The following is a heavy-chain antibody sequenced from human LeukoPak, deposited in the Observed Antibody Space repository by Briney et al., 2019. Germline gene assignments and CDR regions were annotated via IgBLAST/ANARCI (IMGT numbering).Heavy chain of an antibody. CDR1: GCSFSSSSYY. CDR2: IYYSGST. V-gene: IGHV4-39*07. D-gene: IGHD3-3*01. J-gene: IGHJ3*02. Sequence: SETLTLTCTASGCSFSSSSYYWVWIRQPPGKGLVWIGSIYYSGSTYYNPSLKSRVTISVDTSKNQFSLKLSSVTAADTAVYYCASCGVVIIGGDDAFDIWGQGTMVTVSS. CDR3: ASCGVVIIGGDDAFDI.